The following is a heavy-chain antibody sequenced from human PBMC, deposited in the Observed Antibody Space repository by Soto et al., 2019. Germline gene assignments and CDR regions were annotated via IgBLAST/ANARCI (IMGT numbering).Heavy chain of an antibody. CDR1: GGSISSGGYY. J-gene: IGHJ4*02. CDR3: AREGYGDYY. V-gene: IGHV4-31*03. Sequence: QVQLQESGPGLVKPSQTLSLTCTVSGGSISSGGYYWSWIRQHPGKGLEWIGYIHYSGRTYYHPSLKRRVTTSVDTSKNHFSLKLSSLPAADTAVYYCAREGYGDYYWGQGTLLTVSS. CDR2: IHYSGRT. D-gene: IGHD4-17*01.